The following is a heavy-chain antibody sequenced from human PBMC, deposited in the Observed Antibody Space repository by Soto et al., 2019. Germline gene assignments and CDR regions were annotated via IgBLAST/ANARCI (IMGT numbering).Heavy chain of an antibody. CDR2: VNPSGGSA. J-gene: IGHJ6*02. Sequence: ASVKVSCKISGYIFTAYSMHWVRQAPGQGLEWMGVVNPSGGSAHYAQSFEGRVTLTRDTSTSTFYMELSSLRSEDTAVYYCARDFRTYSHGVDVWGQGTAVTVSS. V-gene: IGHV1-46*01. CDR3: ARDFRTYSHGVDV. CDR1: GYIFTAYS. D-gene: IGHD4-4*01.